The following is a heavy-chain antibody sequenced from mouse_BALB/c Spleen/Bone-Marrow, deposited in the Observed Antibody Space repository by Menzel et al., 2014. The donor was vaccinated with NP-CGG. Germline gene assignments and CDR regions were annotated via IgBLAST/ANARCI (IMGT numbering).Heavy chain of an antibody. J-gene: IGHJ3*01. CDR3: ARNRYDWFAY. CDR2: INTNGGTT. CDR1: GFTFSSCD. Sequence: EVKLVESGGVLVQPGGSLKLSCAASGFTFSSCDMSWVRQTPDKRLELVATINTNGGTTYYPDSVKGRFTISRDNAKSTLYLQMSSLKSADTAIYYCARNRYDWFAYWGQGTLVTVSA. V-gene: IGHV5-6-3*01. D-gene: IGHD2-14*01.